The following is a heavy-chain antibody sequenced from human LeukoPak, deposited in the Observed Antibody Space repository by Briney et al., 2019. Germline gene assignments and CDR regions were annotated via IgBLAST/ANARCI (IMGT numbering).Heavy chain of an antibody. D-gene: IGHD3-22*01. J-gene: IGHJ4*02. CDR3: ARDRGYYYDSSGYYPVDY. Sequence: GGSLRLSCAASGFTFSDYYMSWIRQAPGKGLEWVSYISSSGSTIYYADSVKGRFTISRDNAKNSLYLQMNSLRAEDTAVYYCARDRGYYYDSSGYYPVDYWGQGTLVTVSS. V-gene: IGHV3-11*01. CDR2: ISSSGSTI. CDR1: GFTFSDYY.